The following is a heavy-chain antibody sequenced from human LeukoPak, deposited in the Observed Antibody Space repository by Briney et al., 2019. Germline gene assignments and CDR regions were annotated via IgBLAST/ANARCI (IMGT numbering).Heavy chain of an antibody. CDR3: ARDPVAGTDYYYYMDV. CDR1: GFTFSSYS. Sequence: GGSLRLSCAASGFTFSSYSMNWVRQAPGKGLEWVSSISSSSSYIYYADSVKGRFTISRDNAKNSLYLQMNSLRAEDTAVYYCARDPVAGTDYYYYMDVWGKGTTVTISS. CDR2: ISSSSSYI. J-gene: IGHJ6*03. D-gene: IGHD6-19*01. V-gene: IGHV3-21*01.